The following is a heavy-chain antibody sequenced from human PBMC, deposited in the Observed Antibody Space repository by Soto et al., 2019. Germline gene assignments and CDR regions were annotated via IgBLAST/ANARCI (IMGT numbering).Heavy chain of an antibody. Sequence: PGGSLRLSCVASEFTFSSYAMHWVRQAPGKGLEWVAVISYDGNKNFYAASVKGRFSISRDNSKNTLYLQMRSLRLEDTAVYYCARGAAAGKITFFDFWGQGTLVTVS. D-gene: IGHD6-13*01. CDR2: ISYDGNKN. V-gene: IGHV3-30-3*01. J-gene: IGHJ4*02. CDR3: ARGAAAGKITFFDF. CDR1: EFTFSSYA.